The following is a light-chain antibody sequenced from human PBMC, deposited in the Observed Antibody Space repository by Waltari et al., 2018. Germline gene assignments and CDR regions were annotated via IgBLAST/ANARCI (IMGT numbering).Light chain of an antibody. CDR2: GAS. CDR3: QQAYNTHVT. V-gene: IGKV1-39*01. CDR1: QTINNF. J-gene: IGKJ3*01. Sequence: DIQMTQSPSSLSASVGDRVAITCRASQTINNFLNWYQKKPGKAPKLLIYGASTLHNGVPSRFSGSASGTDFTLIISSLQPEDFATYYCQQAYNTHVTFGPGTKVDIK.